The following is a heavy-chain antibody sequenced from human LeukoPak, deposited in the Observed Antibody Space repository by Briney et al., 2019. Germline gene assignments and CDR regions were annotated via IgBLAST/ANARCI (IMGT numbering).Heavy chain of an antibody. Sequence: PGGSLRLSCAASGFTFSSYAMSWVRQAPGRGLVWVSRINSDGSSTSYADSVKGRFTISRDNAKNTLYLQMNSLRAEDTAVYYCVRGVTPNGDYVNYWGQGNLVTVSS. V-gene: IGHV3-74*01. CDR3: VRGVTPNGDYVNY. CDR2: INSDGSST. J-gene: IGHJ4*02. CDR1: GFTFSSYA. D-gene: IGHD4-17*01.